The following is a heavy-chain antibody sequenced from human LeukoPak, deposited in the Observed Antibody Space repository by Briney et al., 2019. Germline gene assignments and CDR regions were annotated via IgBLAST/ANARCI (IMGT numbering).Heavy chain of an antibody. CDR1: GYTFTSYG. J-gene: IGHJ4*02. D-gene: IGHD3-16*01. CDR2: ISAYNGNT. Sequence: GASVKVSCKASGYTFTSYGISWVRQAPGQGLEWMGWISAYNGNTNYAQKLQGRVTMTTDTSTSTAYMELRSLRSDDTAVYYCARSRDTYDYVWLFDYWGQGTLVTVSS. V-gene: IGHV1-18*01. CDR3: ARSRDTYDYVWLFDY.